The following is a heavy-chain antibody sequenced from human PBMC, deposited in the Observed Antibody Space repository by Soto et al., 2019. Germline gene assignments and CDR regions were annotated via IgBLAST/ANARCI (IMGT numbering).Heavy chain of an antibody. CDR2: IHYSGDS. Sequence: PSETLSLTCTVIGDSVSSNNYYWSWIRQRPGKGLEWIGYIHYSGDSYDNPSLTSRITMSMDVSKNQFSLNLRSVTAADTAIYYCAREVNDSRGSQGFEDWGQGTLVTVSS. V-gene: IGHV4-31*03. D-gene: IGHD3-22*01. CDR3: AREVNDSRGSQGFED. J-gene: IGHJ4*02. CDR1: GDSVSSNNYY.